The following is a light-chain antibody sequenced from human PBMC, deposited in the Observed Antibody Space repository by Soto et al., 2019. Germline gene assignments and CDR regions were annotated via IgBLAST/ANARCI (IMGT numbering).Light chain of an antibody. Sequence: DIHMTQSPSTLSASVGDRVTITCRASQSINGWLAWYQQKPGKAPKLLISEASTLESGVSSRFSGSGSGTEFTLSISSLQPDDLGTYYCQQYNGYAITFGHGTRLEIK. J-gene: IGKJ5*01. CDR2: EAS. V-gene: IGKV1-5*03. CDR1: QSINGW. CDR3: QQYNGYAIT.